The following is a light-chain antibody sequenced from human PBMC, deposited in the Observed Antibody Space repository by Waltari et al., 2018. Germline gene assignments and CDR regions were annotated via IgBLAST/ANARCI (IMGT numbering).Light chain of an antibody. CDR3: QQRSTWPSLT. J-gene: IGKJ4*01. Sequence: EIVLTPSPATLSLSPVESVTLSCRASQSVSRHLAWYQQRPGQAPRLLIYDASNRAPGSPARISGSGSGTDFTLTISSLEPEDFAVYYCQQRSTWPSLTFGGGTKVGIK. V-gene: IGKV3-11*01. CDR2: DAS. CDR1: QSVSRH.